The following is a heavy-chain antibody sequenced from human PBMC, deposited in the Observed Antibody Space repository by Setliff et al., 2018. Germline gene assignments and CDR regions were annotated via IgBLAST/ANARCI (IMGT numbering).Heavy chain of an antibody. V-gene: IGHV1-69*13. D-gene: IGHD3-22*01. CDR1: GGTFSKYA. Sequence: SVKVSCKAPGGTFSKYAIAWVRQAPGQGLEWMGGIIPMFGTTNYAQNFQGRVTITADESTTTAYMELRSLGSDDTAVYYCARVPQEALYYYDRGHYIDYWGQGTLVTVSS. J-gene: IGHJ4*02. CDR3: ARVPQEALYYYDRGHYIDY. CDR2: IIPMFGTT.